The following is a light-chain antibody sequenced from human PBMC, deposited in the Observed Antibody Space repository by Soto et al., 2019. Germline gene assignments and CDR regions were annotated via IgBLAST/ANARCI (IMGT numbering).Light chain of an antibody. CDR3: VAWDYSFSVMV. CDR2: RND. J-gene: IGLJ2*01. V-gene: IGLV1-47*01. Sequence: QSVLTQPPSASGTPGQRVTISCSGSSSNIGSNYVYWYQQLPGTAPKLLIYRNDRRPSRVPDRFSGSKSGTSAALAISGLRSEDEADYYCVAWDYSFSVMVFGGVTKLTVL. CDR1: SSNIGSNY.